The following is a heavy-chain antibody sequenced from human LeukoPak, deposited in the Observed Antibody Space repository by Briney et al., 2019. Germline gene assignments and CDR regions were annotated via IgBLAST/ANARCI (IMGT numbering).Heavy chain of an antibody. CDR1: GYTFTGYY. Sequence: ASVKVSCKASGYTFTGYYMHWVRQAPGQGLEWMGWINPNSGGTNYAQKFQGRVTMTRDTSISTAYMELSRLRSDDTAVYYCARDRSSSSWSFDYWGQGTLVTVSS. CDR2: INPNSGGT. CDR3: ARDRSSSSWSFDY. V-gene: IGHV1-2*02. J-gene: IGHJ4*02. D-gene: IGHD6-13*01.